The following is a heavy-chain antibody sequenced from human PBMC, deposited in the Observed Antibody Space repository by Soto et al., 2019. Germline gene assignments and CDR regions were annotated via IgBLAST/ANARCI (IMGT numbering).Heavy chain of an antibody. V-gene: IGHV4-39*01. CDR1: GGSFTNSSYY. CDR2: VYYRGRS. D-gene: IGHD4-17*01. J-gene: IGHJ4*02. CDR3: VSQRTTVPTQAYFDY. Sequence: XTLSVHCTVSGGSFTNSSYYWGWIRQSPGKGLEWIGSVYYRGRSYSKSSVKSRVTISFDTSKNRFSLSLNSVTASDTAVYFCVSQRTTVPTQAYFDYWGPGALVTVS.